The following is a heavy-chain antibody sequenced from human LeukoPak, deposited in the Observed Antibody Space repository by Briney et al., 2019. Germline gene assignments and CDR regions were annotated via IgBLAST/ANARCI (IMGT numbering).Heavy chain of an antibody. CDR3: AREGPLGKYYDY. V-gene: IGHV4-59*01. Sequence: SETLSLTCTVSGGSINNLFWTWIRQPPGKRLEWIGYFSYSGGTTYNPSLKSRVTISIDTSKNQFSLNLNSVTAADTAVYYCAREGPLGKYYDYWGPGTLVTVSS. CDR2: FSYSGGT. D-gene: IGHD3-16*01. CDR1: GGSINNLF. J-gene: IGHJ4*02.